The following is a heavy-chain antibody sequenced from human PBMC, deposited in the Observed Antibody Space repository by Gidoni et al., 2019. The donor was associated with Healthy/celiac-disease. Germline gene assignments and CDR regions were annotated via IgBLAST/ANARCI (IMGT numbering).Heavy chain of an antibody. CDR3: ARGSRYSGALY. Sequence: QVQLQQWGAGLLKPSETLSLTCAVYGGSFSGYYWSWIRQPPGKGLEWIGEINHSGSTNYNPSFKSRVTISVDTSKNQFSLKLSSVTAADTAVYYCARGSRYSGALYWGQGTLVTVSS. D-gene: IGHD4-4*01. CDR2: INHSGST. V-gene: IGHV4-34*01. CDR1: GGSFSGYY. J-gene: IGHJ4*02.